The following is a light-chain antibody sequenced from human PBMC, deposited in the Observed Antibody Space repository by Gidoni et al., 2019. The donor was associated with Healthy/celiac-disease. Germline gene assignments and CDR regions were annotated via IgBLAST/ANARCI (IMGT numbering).Light chain of an antibody. CDR2: KAS. V-gene: IGKV1-5*03. Sequence: DIQMTQSPSTLSASVGDRVTITCRASQSISSWLAWYQQKPGKAPKLLIYKASSLESGVPSRFIGSGSGTEFTLTISSLQPDDFATYYCQQYNSYSPVTFXQXTKVEIK. CDR3: QQYNSYSPVT. CDR1: QSISSW. J-gene: IGKJ1*01.